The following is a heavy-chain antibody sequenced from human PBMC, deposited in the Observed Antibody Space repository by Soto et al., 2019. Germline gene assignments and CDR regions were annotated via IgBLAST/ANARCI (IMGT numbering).Heavy chain of an antibody. Sequence: ESGGVLVQPGGSLRLSCVASGFTFDSHWMHWVRQAPGEGLVWVSRIKTDGYAAAYADSVKGRFTISRDNTKNTVYLRMNSLRDEDTAVYFCVRESGVAADCWGQGTLVTVSS. J-gene: IGHJ4*02. V-gene: IGHV3-74*01. CDR3: VRESGVAADC. CDR2: IKTDGYAA. CDR1: GFTFDSHW. D-gene: IGHD6-19*01.